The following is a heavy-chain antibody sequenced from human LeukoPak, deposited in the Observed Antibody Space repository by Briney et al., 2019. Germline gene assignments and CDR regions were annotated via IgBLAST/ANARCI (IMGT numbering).Heavy chain of an antibody. Sequence: HPGGSLRLSCAASGFTFSSYSMNWVRQAPGKGLEWVSYISSSSSTIYYADSVKGRFTISRDNAKNSLYLQMNSLRAEDTAVYYCARDSNYDYVWFHPPTGFDPWGQGTLVTVSS. CDR3: ARDSNYDYVWFHPPTGFDP. V-gene: IGHV3-48*04. D-gene: IGHD3-16*01. J-gene: IGHJ5*02. CDR1: GFTFSSYS. CDR2: ISSSSSTI.